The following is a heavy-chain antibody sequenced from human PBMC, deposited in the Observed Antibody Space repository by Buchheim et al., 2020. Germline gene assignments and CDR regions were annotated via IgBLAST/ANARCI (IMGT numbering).Heavy chain of an antibody. CDR2: INPNSGGT. CDR3: ARGNSGSYYDY. V-gene: IGHV1-2*02. CDR1: GYTFTGYY. J-gene: IGHJ4*02. Sequence: QVQLVQSGAEVKKPGASVKVSCKASGYTFTGYYMHWVRQAPGQGLEWMGWINPNSGGTNYAQKLQGRVTMTRETSRRPAVMELSRLRSDDTAVYYCARGNSGSYYDYWGQGTL. D-gene: IGHD1-26*01.